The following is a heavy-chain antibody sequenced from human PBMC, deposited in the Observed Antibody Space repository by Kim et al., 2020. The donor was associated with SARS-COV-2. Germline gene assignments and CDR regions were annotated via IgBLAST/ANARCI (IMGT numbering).Heavy chain of an antibody. V-gene: IGHV4-61*01. CDR2: IYYSGST. CDR3: ARANYDFWSGYYP. Sequence: SETLSLTCTVSGGSVSSGSYYWSWIRQPPGKGLEWIGYIYYSGSTNYNPSLKSRVTISVDTSKNQFSLKLSSVTAADTAVYYCARANYDFWSGYYPWSQG. CDR1: GGSVSSGSYY. D-gene: IGHD3-3*01. J-gene: IGHJ5*02.